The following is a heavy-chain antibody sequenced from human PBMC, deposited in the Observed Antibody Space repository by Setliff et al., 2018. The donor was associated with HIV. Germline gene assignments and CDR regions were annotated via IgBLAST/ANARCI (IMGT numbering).Heavy chain of an antibody. CDR3: ARHSLGNIGDYIRIGAIDI. D-gene: IGHD4-17*01. Sequence: SETLSLTCTVSGGSISSSRNYYWAWIRQPPGKGLEWIGTIYYSGTTHYNPSLNSRVIISVDTSKNQFSLRLNSVTAADTAVYYCARHSLGNIGDYIRIGAIDIWGQGTMVTVSS. J-gene: IGHJ3*02. CDR2: IYYSGTT. V-gene: IGHV4-39*01. CDR1: GGSISSSRNYY.